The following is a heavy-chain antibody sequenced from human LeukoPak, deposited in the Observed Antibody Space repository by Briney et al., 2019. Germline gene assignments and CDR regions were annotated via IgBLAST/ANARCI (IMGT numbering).Heavy chain of an antibody. Sequence: GGSLRLSCAGSGFTFSSHWMSWVRQAPGKGLEWVANIKQGGSERYYVDSVKGRFIISRDNAKNSLYLQMNSLRAEDTAVYYCARDSPSSTSWGYWGQGTLVTVSS. CDR2: IKQGGSER. D-gene: IGHD2-2*01. V-gene: IGHV3-7*01. CDR1: GFTFSSHW. J-gene: IGHJ4*02. CDR3: ARDSPSSTSWGY.